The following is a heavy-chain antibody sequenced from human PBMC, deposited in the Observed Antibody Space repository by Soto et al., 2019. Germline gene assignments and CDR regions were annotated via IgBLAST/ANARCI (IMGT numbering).Heavy chain of an antibody. J-gene: IGHJ6*02. D-gene: IGHD2-2*01. CDR3: ARVGCSSTSCYVNYYYYGMDV. CDR1: GGSISSSNW. V-gene: IGHV4-4*02. Sequence: QVQLQESGPGLVKPSGTLALTCAVSGGSISSSNWWSWVRQPPWKGREWIGEIYHSGSTNYNPSLKSRLTISVDKSKNQFSLKLSSVTAADTAVYYCARVGCSSTSCYVNYYYYGMDVWGQGTMVTVSS. CDR2: IYHSGST.